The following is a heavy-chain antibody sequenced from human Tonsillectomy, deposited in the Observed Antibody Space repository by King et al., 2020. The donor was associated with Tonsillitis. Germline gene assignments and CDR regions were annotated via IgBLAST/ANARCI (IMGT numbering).Heavy chain of an antibody. CDR1: GYTLTELS. CDR3: ASRITMVRGADRRLDY. CDR2: FDPEDGKI. D-gene: IGHD3-10*01. Sequence: VQLVESGAEVKKPGASVKVSCKVSGYTLTELSIHWVRQAPGKGLEWMGGFDPEDGKIIYAQKFQGRVTMTEVTYTDTAYMELSNLRSEDTAVYYCASRITMVRGADRRLDYWGQGTLVTVSS. V-gene: IGHV1-24*01. J-gene: IGHJ4*02.